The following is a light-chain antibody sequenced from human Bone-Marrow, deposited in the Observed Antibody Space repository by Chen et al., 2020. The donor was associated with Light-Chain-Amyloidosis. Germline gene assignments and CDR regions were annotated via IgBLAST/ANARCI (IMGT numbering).Light chain of an antibody. CDR2: RDT. Sequence: SYELTQPPSVSVSPGQTARITCSGEDLPTKYAYWYQQKPGQAPVLGIHRDTERPSGISERFSGSSSATTATLTISGVQSEDEADYHCQSADSSGTYEVIFGGGTKLTVL. CDR1: DLPTKY. CDR3: QSADSSGTYEVI. V-gene: IGLV3-25*03. J-gene: IGLJ2*01.